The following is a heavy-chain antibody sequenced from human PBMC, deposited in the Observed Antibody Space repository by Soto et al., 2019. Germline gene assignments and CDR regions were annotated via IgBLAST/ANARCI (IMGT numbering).Heavy chain of an antibody. J-gene: IGHJ6*02. D-gene: IGHD1-26*01. Sequence: AAVNVSYKACGYTFPSNYMHWVRQAPGPGHEWMGIINPSGGSTSYAQKFQGRVTMTRDTSTSTVYMELSSLRSEDTAVYYCAIGVGATRGGGDGMDVWGQGTTVTVSS. CDR3: AIGVGATRGGGDGMDV. CDR1: GYTFPSNY. V-gene: IGHV1-46*01. CDR2: INPSGGST.